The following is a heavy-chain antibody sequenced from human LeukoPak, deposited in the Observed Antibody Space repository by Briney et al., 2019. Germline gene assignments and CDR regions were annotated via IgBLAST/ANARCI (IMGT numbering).Heavy chain of an antibody. CDR2: ISSSSSYI. V-gene: IGHV3-21*01. CDR1: GFTFSSYS. CDR3: AKDSRYCSGGSCYQQH. J-gene: IGHJ1*01. Sequence: PGGSLRLSCAASGFTFSSYSMNWVRQAPGKGLEWVSSISSSSSYIYYADSVKGRFTISRDNSKNTLYLQMNSLRAEDTAVYYCAKDSRYCSGGSCYQQHWGQGTLVTVSS. D-gene: IGHD2-15*01.